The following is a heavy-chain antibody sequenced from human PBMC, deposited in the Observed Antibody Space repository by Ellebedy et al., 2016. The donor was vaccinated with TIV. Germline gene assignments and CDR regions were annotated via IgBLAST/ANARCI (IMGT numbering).Heavy chain of an antibody. D-gene: IGHD5-24*01. V-gene: IGHV3-53*01. CDR2: IWSIGSGGDNT. J-gene: IGHJ4*02. CDR3: ASHEIGYFDY. Sequence: GGSLRLSCVVSGFTVSSHYMSWVRQTPGRGLEWVAVIWSIGSGGDNTFYTDSVKGRFTISRDPSKNTVFLQMNSLRAEDTATYFCASHEIGYFDYWGQGIQVNVSS. CDR1: GFTVSSHY.